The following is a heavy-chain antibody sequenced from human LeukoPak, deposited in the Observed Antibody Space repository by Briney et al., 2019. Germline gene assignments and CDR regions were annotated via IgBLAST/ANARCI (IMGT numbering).Heavy chain of an antibody. J-gene: IGHJ4*02. V-gene: IGHV4-59*01. CDR1: GGSISSYY. CDR3: ARVYYDILTGYYLIDY. D-gene: IGHD3-9*01. CDR2: IYYSGST. Sequence: SETLSLTCTVSGGSISSYYWSWIRQPPGKGLEWIGYIYYSGSTNYNPSLKSRVTISVDTSKNQFSLKLSSVTAADTAVYYCARVYYDILTGYYLIDYWGQGTLVTVSS.